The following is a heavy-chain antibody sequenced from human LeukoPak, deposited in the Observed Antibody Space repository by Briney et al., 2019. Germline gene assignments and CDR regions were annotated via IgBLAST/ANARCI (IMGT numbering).Heavy chain of an antibody. CDR2: TYSDGST. CDR3: ARASGGYGGDAFDI. Sequence: GGSLRLSCTVSGFTVSSNYMSWVRQAPGKGLECVSITYSDGSTDYADSVKGRFTISRDNSKNTLYLQMNSLRVEDTAVYYCARASGGYGGDAFDIWGQGTMVTVSS. D-gene: IGHD4-23*01. CDR1: GFTVSSNY. V-gene: IGHV3-53*01. J-gene: IGHJ3*02.